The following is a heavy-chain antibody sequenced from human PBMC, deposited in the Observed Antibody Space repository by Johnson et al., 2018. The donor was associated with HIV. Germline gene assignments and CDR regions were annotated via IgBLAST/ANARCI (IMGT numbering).Heavy chain of an antibody. J-gene: IGHJ3*02. V-gene: IGHV3-30*02. D-gene: IGHD3-16*01. CDR3: AKEAPGRWDLPVWAAIDI. CDR1: GFTFSTYG. CDR2: IRYDGSNK. Sequence: QVQLVESGGGVVQPGGSLRLSCAASGFTFSTYGMHWVRQAPGKGLEWVALIRYDGSNKYYVDSAQGRFTISRDNSKNTLFLQMNSLRVDDTALYYCAKEAPGRWDLPVWAAIDIWGQGTMVTVSS.